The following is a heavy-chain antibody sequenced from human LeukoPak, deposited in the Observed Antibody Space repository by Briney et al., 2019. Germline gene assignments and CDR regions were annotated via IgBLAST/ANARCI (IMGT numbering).Heavy chain of an antibody. CDR3: ARARRTMVRGVIIRGGYYFDY. J-gene: IGHJ4*02. V-gene: IGHV1-8*03. D-gene: IGHD3-10*01. Sequence: ASVTVSCKASGYTFTSYGISWVRQAPGQGLEWMGWMNPNSGNTGYAQKFQGRVTITRNTSISTAYMELSSLRSEDTAVYYCARARRTMVRGVIIRGGYYFDYWGQGTLVTVSS. CDR2: MNPNSGNT. CDR1: GYTFTSYG.